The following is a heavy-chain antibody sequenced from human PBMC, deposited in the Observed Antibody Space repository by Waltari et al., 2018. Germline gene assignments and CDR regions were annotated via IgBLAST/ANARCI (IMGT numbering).Heavy chain of an antibody. CDR1: GGTFSSYA. V-gene: IGHV1-69*10. Sequence: QVQLVQSGAEVKKPGSSVKVSCKASGGTFSSYAISWVRQAPGQGLEWMGGTIPSLGKANYAQKFQGRVTITADKSTSTAYMELSSLRSEDTAVYYCARGIYDSSGYHYYYYYMDVWGKGTTVTVSS. CDR2: TIPSLGKA. J-gene: IGHJ6*03. D-gene: IGHD3-22*01. CDR3: ARGIYDSSGYHYYYYYMDV.